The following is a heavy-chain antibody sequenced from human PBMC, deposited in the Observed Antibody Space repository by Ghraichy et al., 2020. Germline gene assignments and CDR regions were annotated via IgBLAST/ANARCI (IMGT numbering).Heavy chain of an antibody. Sequence: GESLNISCVVSGFTFSSYWMSWVHQAPGKGLEWVANIKEDGSEKYYVDSVKGRFTLSRDNAKKSLYLQMNSLRVEDTAVYYCATWDYYGSGALDPWGQGTLVTVSS. CDR3: ATWDYYGSGALDP. D-gene: IGHD3-10*01. V-gene: IGHV3-7*01. CDR2: IKEDGSEK. J-gene: IGHJ5*02. CDR1: GFTFSSYW.